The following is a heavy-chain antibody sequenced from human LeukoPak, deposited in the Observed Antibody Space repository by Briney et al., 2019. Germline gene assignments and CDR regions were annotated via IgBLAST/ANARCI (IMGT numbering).Heavy chain of an antibody. CDR2: INHSGST. CDR3: ARRRQQLVHRVGFDY. CDR1: GYSIRSGYY. J-gene: IGHJ4*02. D-gene: IGHD6-13*01. Sequence: PSETLSLTCTVSGYSIRSGYYWGWIQQPPGKGLEWTGSINHSGSTNYNPSLKSRVTISVDTSKNQFSLKLSSVTAADTAVYYCARRRQQLVHRVGFDYWGQGTLVTVSS. V-gene: IGHV4-38-2*02.